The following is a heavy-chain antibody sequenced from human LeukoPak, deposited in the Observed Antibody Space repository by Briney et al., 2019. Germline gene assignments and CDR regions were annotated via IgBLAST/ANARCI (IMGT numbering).Heavy chain of an antibody. V-gene: IGHV4-31*03. CDR2: IYYSGST. D-gene: IGHD5-12*01. Sequence: SETLSLTCTVSGGSISSGGYYWSWIRQHPGKGLEWIGYIYYSGSTYYNPSLKSRVTISVGTSKNQFSLKLSSVTAADTAVYYCARSYDPASYYYYYGMDVWGQGTTVTVSS. CDR3: ARSYDPASYYYYYGMDV. CDR1: GGSISSGGYY. J-gene: IGHJ6*02.